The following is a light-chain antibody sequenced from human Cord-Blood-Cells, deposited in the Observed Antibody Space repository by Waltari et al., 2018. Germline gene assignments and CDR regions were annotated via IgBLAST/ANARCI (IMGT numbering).Light chain of an antibody. CDR1: SSDVGSYNL. CDR2: EGS. Sequence: QSALTQPAPVSGSPGQSITISCTGTSSDVGSYNLVSWYQQNPGKAPKLMIYEGSKRPSGVSNRFSGSKSGNTASLTISGLQAEHEADYYCCSYAGSSTFVVFGGGTKLTVL. J-gene: IGLJ2*01. CDR3: CSYAGSSTFVV. V-gene: IGLV2-23*03.